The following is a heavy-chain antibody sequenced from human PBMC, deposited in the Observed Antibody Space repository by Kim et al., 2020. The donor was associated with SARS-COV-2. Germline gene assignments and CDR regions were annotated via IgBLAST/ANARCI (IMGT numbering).Heavy chain of an antibody. V-gene: IGHV3-23*03. CDR2: ISSGGSST. CDR1: GFTFSSYA. CDR3: AKGDGDWFSLDAFDI. Sequence: GGSLRLSCAASGFTFSSYAMSWVRQAPGKGLEWVSVISSGGSSTYYGDPVKGRFTIARDNSKKTLYLQMNSLRAEDTAVYYCAKGDGDWFSLDAFDIWGQSTMVTFAS. D-gene: IGHD3-9*01. J-gene: IGHJ3*02.